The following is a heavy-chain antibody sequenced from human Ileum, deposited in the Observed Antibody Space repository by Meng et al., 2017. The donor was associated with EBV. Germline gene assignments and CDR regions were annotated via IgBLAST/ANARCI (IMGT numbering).Heavy chain of an antibody. V-gene: IGHV4-59*01. CDR3: ARVSGMVRSVPPRRFDY. CDR2: IYYTGST. D-gene: IGHD3-10*01. Sequence: QVQLQESGPGLVKPSETLSLTCSVSNGSITRDYWTWVRQPPGKGLEWIGYIYYTGSTNYNPSLKSRVTISLDTSKNQFSLNLSSVTAADTAVYFCARVSGMVRSVPPRRFDYWGQGTLVTVSS. CDR1: NGSITRDY. J-gene: IGHJ4*02.